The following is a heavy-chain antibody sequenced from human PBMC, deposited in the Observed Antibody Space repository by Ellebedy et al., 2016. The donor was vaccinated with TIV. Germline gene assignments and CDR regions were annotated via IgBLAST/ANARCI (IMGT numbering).Heavy chain of an antibody. V-gene: IGHV1-69*04. J-gene: IGHJ5*02. Sequence: AASVKVSCKASGGTFSSYAISWVRQAPGQGLVWMGRIIPILGIANYAQKFQGRVTITADKSTSTAYMELSSLRSEDKAVYYCARGTSTTGTTVTFLFDPWGQGTLVTVSS. CDR3: ARGTSTTGTTVTFLFDP. CDR2: IIPILGIA. CDR1: GGTFSSYA. D-gene: IGHD1-1*01.